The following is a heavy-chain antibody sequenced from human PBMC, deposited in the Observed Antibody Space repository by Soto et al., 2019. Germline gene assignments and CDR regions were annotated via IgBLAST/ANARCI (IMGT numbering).Heavy chain of an antibody. CDR1: GFTFYSNA. Sequence: GGSLRLYCAASGFTFYSNAMSWVRQAPGKGLEWVSGISGSGGSTYYADSVKGRFTISRDKSKNTLYLQMNSLRAEDTAVYYCAKDHDSSGPFDYWGQGTLVTVS. CDR2: ISGSGGST. D-gene: IGHD3-22*01. V-gene: IGHV3-23*01. J-gene: IGHJ4*02. CDR3: AKDHDSSGPFDY.